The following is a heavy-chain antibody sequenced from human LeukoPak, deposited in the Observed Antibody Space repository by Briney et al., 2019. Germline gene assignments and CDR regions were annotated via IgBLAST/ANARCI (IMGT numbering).Heavy chain of an antibody. V-gene: IGHV4-39*07. CDR2: IYYSGST. CDR3: AREDVGQQLVYYFVY. D-gene: IGHD6-13*01. CDR1: GGSISSSSYY. J-gene: IGHJ4*02. Sequence: SETLSLTCTVSGGSISSSSYYWGWIRQPPGKGLEWIGSIYYSGSTYYNPSLKSRVTISVDTSKNQFSLKLSSVTAADTAVYYCAREDVGQQLVYYFVYWGQGTLVTVSS.